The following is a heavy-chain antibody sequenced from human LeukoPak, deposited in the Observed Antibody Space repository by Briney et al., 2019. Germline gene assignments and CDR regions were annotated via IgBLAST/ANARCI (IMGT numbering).Heavy chain of an antibody. CDR1: GGSISSGSYY. CDR2: IYTSGST. V-gene: IGHV4-61*02. J-gene: IGHJ4*02. D-gene: IGHD2-15*01. Sequence: PSQTLSLTCTVSGGSISSGSYYWSWIRQPAGKGLEWIGRIYTSGSTNYHPSLKSRVTISVDTSKNQFSLKLSSVTAADTAVYYCARSVIGGLTFDYWGQGTLVTVSS. CDR3: ARSVIGGLTFDY.